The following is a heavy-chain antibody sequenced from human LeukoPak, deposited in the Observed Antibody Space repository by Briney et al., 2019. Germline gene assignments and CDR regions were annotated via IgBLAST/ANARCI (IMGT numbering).Heavy chain of an antibody. CDR2: INHSGST. J-gene: IGHJ3*02. CDR3: ARGLWWFGANDAFGI. Sequence: SETLSLTCAVYGGSFSGYYWSWIRQPPGKGLEWVGEINHSGSTNYNPSLKSRVTISVDTSKNQFSLKLSSVTAADTAVYYCARGLWWFGANDAFGIWGQGTMVTVSS. CDR1: GGSFSGYY. D-gene: IGHD2-21*01. V-gene: IGHV4-34*01.